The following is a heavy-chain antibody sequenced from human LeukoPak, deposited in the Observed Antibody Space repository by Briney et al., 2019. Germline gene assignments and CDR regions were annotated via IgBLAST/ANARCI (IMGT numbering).Heavy chain of an antibody. CDR2: INHSGST. Sequence: SETLSLTCAVYGGSFSGYYWSWIRQPPGKGLEWIGEINHSGSTNYNPSIKSRVTISVDTSKKQLSLKLSSVTAADTAVYYCARILYCDFWSGYYRWFDYWGQGTLVTVSS. J-gene: IGHJ4*02. V-gene: IGHV4-34*01. CDR1: GGSFSGYY. CDR3: ARILYCDFWSGYYRWFDY. D-gene: IGHD3-3*01.